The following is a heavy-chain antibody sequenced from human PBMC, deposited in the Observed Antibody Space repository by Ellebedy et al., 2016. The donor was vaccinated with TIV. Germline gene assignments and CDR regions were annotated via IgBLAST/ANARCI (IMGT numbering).Heavy chain of an antibody. CDR1: GFTFSRYD. Sequence: GESLKISXAASGFTFSRYDMHWVRQSTRKGLEWVASIDNAGDTYYPGSVKGRFTISRENAKSSLYLQMNSLRVEDTAVYYCTRFEIISGGGYGMDVWGQGTTVTVSS. J-gene: IGHJ6*02. CDR2: IDNAGDT. V-gene: IGHV3-13*01. CDR3: TRFEIISGGGYGMDV. D-gene: IGHD3-16*01.